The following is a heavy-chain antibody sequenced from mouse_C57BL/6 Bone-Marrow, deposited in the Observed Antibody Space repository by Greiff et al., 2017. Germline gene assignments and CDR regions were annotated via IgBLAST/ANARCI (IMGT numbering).Heavy chain of an antibody. CDR3: TRDYYYGTDYFDY. Sequence: VQLQQSGAELVRPGASVTLSCKASGYTFTDYEMHWVKQTPVHGLEWIGAIDPETGGTAYNQKFKGKAILTADKSSSTAYMELRSLTSEDSAVYYCTRDYYYGTDYFDYWGQGTTLTVSS. D-gene: IGHD1-1*01. V-gene: IGHV1-15*01. CDR2: IDPETGGT. J-gene: IGHJ2*01. CDR1: GYTFTDYE.